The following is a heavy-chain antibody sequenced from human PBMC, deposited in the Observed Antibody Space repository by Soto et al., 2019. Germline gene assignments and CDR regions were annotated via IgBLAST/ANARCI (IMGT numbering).Heavy chain of an antibody. CDR2: INDSGDI. Sequence: QVQLQQWGAGLLKPSETLSLTCAVYGGSFSGYQWSWIRQTPGKGLEWIGGINDSGDINYNPSLKRRVTLLVDSPKKQIPLRLSSVTAADTAVYYWARGLILWFGELSRRGGYYYYMDVWGKGTTVTVSS. CDR1: GGSFSGYQ. J-gene: IGHJ6*03. V-gene: IGHV4-34*01. D-gene: IGHD3-10*01. CDR3: ARGLILWFGELSRRGGYYYYMDV.